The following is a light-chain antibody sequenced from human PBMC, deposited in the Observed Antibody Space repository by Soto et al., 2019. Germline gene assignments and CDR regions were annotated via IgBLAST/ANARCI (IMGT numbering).Light chain of an antibody. J-gene: IGKJ1*01. V-gene: IGKV3-20*01. CDR3: QRYGSSRPWT. Sequence: EIMLTQSPGTLSLSPGERATLSCRASQSVSSSYLAWYQQKPGQAPRLLIYGASSRATGIPDRFSGSGSGTDFTLTISRLEPADFAVYYCQRYGSSRPWTFGQGTKVDIK. CDR1: QSVSSSY. CDR2: GAS.